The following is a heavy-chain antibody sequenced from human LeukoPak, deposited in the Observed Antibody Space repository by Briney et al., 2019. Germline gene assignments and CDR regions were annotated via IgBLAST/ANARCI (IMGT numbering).Heavy chain of an antibody. CDR2: IYYSGST. Sequence: SETLSLTCTVSGGSISSYYWSWIRQPPGKGLEWIGYIYYSGSTNYNPSPKSRVTISVDTSKNQFSLRLSSVTAADTAVYYCAREYSGSSGRPDYWGQGTLVTVSS. V-gene: IGHV4-59*12. D-gene: IGHD6-6*01. CDR1: GGSISSYY. J-gene: IGHJ4*02. CDR3: AREYSGSSGRPDY.